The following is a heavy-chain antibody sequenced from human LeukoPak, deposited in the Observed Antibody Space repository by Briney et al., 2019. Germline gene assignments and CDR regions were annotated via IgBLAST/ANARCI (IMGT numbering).Heavy chain of an antibody. D-gene: IGHD4-17*01. J-gene: IGHJ4*02. V-gene: IGHV3-23*01. CDR2: ISGSGGST. CDR1: GFTFSSYA. Sequence: PGGSLRLSCAASGFTFSSYAMSWVRQAPGKGLEWVSAISGSGGSTYYADSVKGRFTISRDNSKNTLYLQMNSLRAEDTAVYYCAKVFRGDYGRSSANDYWGQGTLVTVSS. CDR3: AKVFRGDYGRSSANDY.